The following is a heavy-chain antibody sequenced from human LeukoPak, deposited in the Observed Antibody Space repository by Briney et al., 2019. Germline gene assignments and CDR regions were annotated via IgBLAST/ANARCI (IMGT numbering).Heavy chain of an antibody. CDR1: GFTFSSYG. Sequence: PGGSLRLSCAASGFTFSSYGMHWVRQAPGKGLEWVAVISYDGSNKYYADSVKGRFTISRDNSKNTLYLQMNSLRAEDTAVYYCAKSIWFGEDRRRLFDYWGQGTLVTVSS. CDR2: ISYDGSNK. V-gene: IGHV3-30*18. D-gene: IGHD3-10*01. J-gene: IGHJ4*02. CDR3: AKSIWFGEDRRRLFDY.